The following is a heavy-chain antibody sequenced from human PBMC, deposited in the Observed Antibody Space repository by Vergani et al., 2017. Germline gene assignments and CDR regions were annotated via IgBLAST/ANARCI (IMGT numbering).Heavy chain of an antibody. CDR3: ARVGTWAFDI. Sequence: QEQLVESGGGLVKPGGSLRLSCEASGFTFNAYYMSWVRQAPGKGLECVSYISVSGTSIHYADSVKGRFTISRDNAKNSLSLQMHSLTAEDTAVYFCARVGTWAFDIWGQGTVVTVSS. J-gene: IGHJ3*02. CDR1: GFTFNAYY. D-gene: IGHD1-14*01. CDR2: ISVSGTSI. V-gene: IGHV3-11*01.